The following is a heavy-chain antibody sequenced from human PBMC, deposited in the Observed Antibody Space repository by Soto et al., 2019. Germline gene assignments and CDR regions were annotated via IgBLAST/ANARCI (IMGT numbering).Heavy chain of an antibody. CDR3: ARDAWLQHLRDYFDY. J-gene: IGHJ4*02. Sequence: QVQLVQSGAEVKKPGASVKVSCKASGYTFTSYGISWVRQAPGQGLEWMGWISAYNGNTNYAQKLQDRVTMTTDTSTSTAYMELRSLRSDDTAVYYCARDAWLQHLRDYFDYWGQGTLVTVSS. D-gene: IGHD5-12*01. V-gene: IGHV1-18*01. CDR1: GYTFTSYG. CDR2: ISAYNGNT.